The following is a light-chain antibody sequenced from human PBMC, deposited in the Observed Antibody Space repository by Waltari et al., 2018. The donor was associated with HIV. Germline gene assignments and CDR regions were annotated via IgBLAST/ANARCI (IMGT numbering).Light chain of an antibody. V-gene: IGLV2-18*02. J-gene: IGLJ3*02. Sequence: QSTLTQPPSVSGSLGQSVTIACSGTSSDIGSYNRVSWYQQPPGTAPKLIIYEVTNRPSCVAVRFSGSNSGNTASLTISGLQAEDEADYYCSSYTTSSTWVFGGGTQLTVL. CDR3: SSYTTSSTWV. CDR2: EVT. CDR1: SSDIGSYNR.